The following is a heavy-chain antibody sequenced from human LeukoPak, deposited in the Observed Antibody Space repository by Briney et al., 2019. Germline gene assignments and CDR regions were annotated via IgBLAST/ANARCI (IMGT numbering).Heavy chain of an antibody. CDR3: ARGGRKMATIRYDY. J-gene: IGHJ4*02. CDR1: ADSISSGGYS. V-gene: IGHV4-30-4*07. CDR2: IDYSGNT. D-gene: IGHD5-24*01. Sequence: PSETLSLTCAVSADSISSGGYSWSWIRQPPGKGLEWIGYIDYSGNTYYNPSLKSRVTISIDTSKNQFSLKLSSVTAADTAVYYCARGGRKMATIRYDYWGQGTLVTVSS.